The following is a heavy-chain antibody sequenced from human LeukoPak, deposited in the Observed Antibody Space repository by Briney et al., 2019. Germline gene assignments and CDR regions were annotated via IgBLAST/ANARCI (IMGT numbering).Heavy chain of an antibody. V-gene: IGHV1-8*02. CDR3: TRGYDTGRYSYDMDV. J-gene: IGHJ6*02. Sequence: ASVKVSCKASGYTFTSYYMRWVRQATGQGLEWMGWMNPNNGDTGYAQKFQGRVTMTRNTSISTAYMELSSLRSEDTAVYYCTRGYDTGRYSYDMDVWGQGTTVIVSS. CDR1: GYTFTSYY. D-gene: IGHD3-10*01. CDR2: MNPNNGDT.